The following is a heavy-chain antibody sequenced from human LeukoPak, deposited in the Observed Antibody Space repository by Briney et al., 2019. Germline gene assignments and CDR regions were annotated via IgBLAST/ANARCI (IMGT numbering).Heavy chain of an antibody. J-gene: IGHJ4*02. CDR3: ARGRGSGSYYSYYFAY. D-gene: IGHD3-10*01. CDR2: INHSGST. V-gene: IGHV4-34*01. Sequence: PSETLSLTCAVYGGSFSGYYWSWIRQPPGKGLEWIGEINHSGSTNYNPSLKSRVTISVDTSKNQFSLKLSSVTAADTAVYYCARGRGSGSYYSYYFAYWGQGTLVTVSS. CDR1: GGSFSGYY.